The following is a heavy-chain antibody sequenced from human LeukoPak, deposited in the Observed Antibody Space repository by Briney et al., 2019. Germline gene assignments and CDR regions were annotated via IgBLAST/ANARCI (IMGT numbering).Heavy chain of an antibody. Sequence: PGRSLRLSCAASGFTFSKYAMHWVRQAPGKGLEWVAVTSYDGSHIYYADSVKGRFTISRDSSKNTLYLQMNSLRAEDTALYYCAKGQLVDYGMDVWGQGTTVTVSS. CDR2: TSYDGSHI. CDR1: GFTFSKYA. D-gene: IGHD6-13*01. J-gene: IGHJ6*02. V-gene: IGHV3-30*18. CDR3: AKGQLVDYGMDV.